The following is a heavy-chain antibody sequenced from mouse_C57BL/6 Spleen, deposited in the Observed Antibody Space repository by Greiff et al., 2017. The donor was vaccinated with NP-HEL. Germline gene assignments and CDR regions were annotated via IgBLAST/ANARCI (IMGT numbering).Heavy chain of an antibody. J-gene: IGHJ4*01. D-gene: IGHD2-4*01. V-gene: IGHV1-82*01. CDR1: GYAFSSSW. CDR3: VRYDYFYAMDY. CDR2: IYPGDGDT. Sequence: QVQLQQSGPELVKPGASVKISCKASGYAFSSSWMNWVKQRPGKGLEWIGRIYPGDGDTNYNGKFKGKATLTADKSSSTAYMQLSSLTSEDSAVYFCVRYDYFYAMDYWGQGTSVTVSS.